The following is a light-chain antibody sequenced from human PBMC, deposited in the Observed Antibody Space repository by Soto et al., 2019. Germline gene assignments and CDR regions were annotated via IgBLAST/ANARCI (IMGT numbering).Light chain of an antibody. CDR2: GSS. CDR1: HSVGSN. CDR3: QQDKNWPVT. J-gene: IGKJ4*02. Sequence: EIVMKQSPATLSFSPGERATLSCRASHSVGSNLAWYQQKPGQAPMLLISGSSTRATAIPARFSGSGSGTEFPLTISSLQPEDFAVYYCQQDKNWPVTFGGGTKVEI. V-gene: IGKV3-15*01.